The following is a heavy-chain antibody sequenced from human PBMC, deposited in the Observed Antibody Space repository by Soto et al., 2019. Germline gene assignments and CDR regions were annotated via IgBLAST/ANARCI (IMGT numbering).Heavy chain of an antibody. Sequence: EVQLLDSGGALVQPGGSLRLSCAASGFTFNNYPMNWVRQAPGKGLEWVSGISGSGGSTGYADSVKGRFTLSRDNSKNSVYLQMNSLRAEDTAVYYCAKRPLKYSGSYFDYWGQGTLVTVSS. CDR3: AKRPLKYSGSYFDY. D-gene: IGHD1-26*01. CDR2: ISGSGGST. CDR1: GFTFNNYP. J-gene: IGHJ4*02. V-gene: IGHV3-23*01.